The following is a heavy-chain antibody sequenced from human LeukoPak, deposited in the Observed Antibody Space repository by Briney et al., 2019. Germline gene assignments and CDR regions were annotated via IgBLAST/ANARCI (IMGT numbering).Heavy chain of an antibody. J-gene: IGHJ5*02. CDR2: INPNSGGT. CDR3: ARDSGAYCSGGSCYSRYNWFDP. Sequence: ASVKVSCKASGYTFTSYYMHWVRQAPGQGLEWMGWINPNSGGTNYAQKFQGRVTMTRDTSISTAYMELSRLRSDDTAVYYCARDSGAYCSGGSCYSRYNWFDPWGQGTLVTVSS. D-gene: IGHD2-15*01. CDR1: GYTFTSYY. V-gene: IGHV1-2*02.